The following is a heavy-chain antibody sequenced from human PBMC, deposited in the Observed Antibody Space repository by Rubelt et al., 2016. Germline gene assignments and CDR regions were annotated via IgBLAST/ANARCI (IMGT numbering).Heavy chain of an antibody. CDR3: AREMTTVTSDAFDI. V-gene: IGHV4-59*01. D-gene: IGHD4-17*01. CDR2: IYYSGRT. CDR1: GGSISRYY. Sequence: QVQLQESGPGLVKPSETLSLTCTVSGGSISRYYWSWLRQPPGTGLEWIGYIYYSGRTNYNPSLKSRVTNSVDTSKNQFSLKLSSVTAADTAVYYCAREMTTVTSDAFDIWGQGTMVTVSS. J-gene: IGHJ3*02.